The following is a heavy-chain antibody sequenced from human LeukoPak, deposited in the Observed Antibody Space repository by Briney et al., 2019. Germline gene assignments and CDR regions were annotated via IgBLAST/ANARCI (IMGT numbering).Heavy chain of an antibody. CDR3: ARDRGPYYYDSSGLLFDP. CDR2: IYYSGST. D-gene: IGHD3-22*01. Sequence: KSSETLSLTCTVSGGSISSYYWSWIRQPPGKGLEWIGYIYYSGSTNYNPSLKSRVTISVDTSKNQFSLKLSSVTAADTAVYYCARDRGPYYYDSSGLLFDPWDQGTLVTVSS. J-gene: IGHJ5*02. CDR1: GGSISSYY. V-gene: IGHV4-59*01.